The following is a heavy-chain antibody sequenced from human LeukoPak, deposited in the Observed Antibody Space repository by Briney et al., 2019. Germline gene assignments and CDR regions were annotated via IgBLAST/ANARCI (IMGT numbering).Heavy chain of an antibody. CDR3: ARRPLQSDWFDP. D-gene: IGHD5-24*01. Sequence: GESLQISCKGCGYIFTSYWIGWGRQATGEGLEWMGWMNPNSGNTCYAQKFQGRVTITRNTSISTAYMELSSLRSEDTAVYYCARRPLQSDWFDPWGQGTLVTVSS. J-gene: IGHJ5*02. CDR2: MNPNSGNT. CDR1: GYIFTSYW. V-gene: IGHV1-8*03.